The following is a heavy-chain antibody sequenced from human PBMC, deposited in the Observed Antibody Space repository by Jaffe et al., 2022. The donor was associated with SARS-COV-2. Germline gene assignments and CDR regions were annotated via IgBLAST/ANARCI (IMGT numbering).Heavy chain of an antibody. CDR3: AKDVEAMGAGPYGMDV. CDR1: GFTFDDYA. CDR2: ISWNSGSI. J-gene: IGHJ6*02. V-gene: IGHV3-9*01. D-gene: IGHD5-18*01. Sequence: EVQLVESGGGLVQPGRSLRLSCAASGFTFDDYAMHWVRQAPGKGLEWVSGISWNSGSIGYADSVKGRFTISRDNAKNSLYLQMNSLRAEDTALYYCAKDVEAMGAGPYGMDVWGQGTTVTVSS.